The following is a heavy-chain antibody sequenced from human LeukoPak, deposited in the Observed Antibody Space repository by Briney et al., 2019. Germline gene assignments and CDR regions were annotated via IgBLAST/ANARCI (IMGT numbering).Heavy chain of an antibody. D-gene: IGHD3-22*01. CDR2: ISYDGSNK. Sequence: GGSLRLSCAASGFTFSSYGMRWVRQAPGKGLEWVAVISYDGSNKYYADSVQGRFTTSRDNYENKMFLQMNSLRAEDTAVYYCARDGDTSGHYSYFDFWGQGTLVTVPS. CDR3: ARDGDTSGHYSYFDF. CDR1: GFTFSSYG. J-gene: IGHJ4*02. V-gene: IGHV3-30*03.